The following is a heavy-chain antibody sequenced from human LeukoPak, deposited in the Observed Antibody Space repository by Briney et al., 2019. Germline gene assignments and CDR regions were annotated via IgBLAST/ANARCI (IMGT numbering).Heavy chain of an antibody. J-gene: IGHJ4*02. V-gene: IGHV3-23*01. CDR1: GYTFHHYA. CDR2: NNHHGHT. Sequence: GVSLRLFCGASGYTFHHYAMRWVRQARGKGLEGVLGNNHHGHTSYADSGKGRFTISIDNSKHTVFLQMNSLRADDTAEYFCARDHGSQESGAWYVFDYWGRGTLVTVSA. D-gene: IGHD6-19*01. CDR3: ARDHGSQESGAWYVFDY.